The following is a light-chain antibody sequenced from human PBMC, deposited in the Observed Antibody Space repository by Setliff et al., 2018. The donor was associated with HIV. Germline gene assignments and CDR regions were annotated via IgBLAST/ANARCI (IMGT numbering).Light chain of an antibody. CDR3: QQSYSTLRT. CDR1: EDITTY. CDR2: ATS. Sequence: DIQMTQSPSSLSASVGDRVTITCRASEDITTYLNWYQQKPGKSPKLLIYATSTLQSGVPSRFSGSKSGTDFTLTISSLQPEDFATYYCQQSYSTLRTFGQGTKVDIK. V-gene: IGKV1-39*01. J-gene: IGKJ1*01.